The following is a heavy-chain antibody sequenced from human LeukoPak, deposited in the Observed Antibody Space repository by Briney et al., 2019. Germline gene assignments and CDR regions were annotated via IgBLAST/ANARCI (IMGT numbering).Heavy chain of an antibody. CDR1: GFTFSNYA. CDR2: ISGSGGST. Sequence: GGSLRLSCAASGFTFSNYAMSWVRQAPGKGLEWVSAISGSGGSTYYADSVKGRFTISRDKSKNTLYLQMNSLRAEDTAVYYCAKDKEDGGFDYWGQGTLVTVSS. D-gene: IGHD3-10*01. V-gene: IGHV3-23*01. CDR3: AKDKEDGGFDY. J-gene: IGHJ4*02.